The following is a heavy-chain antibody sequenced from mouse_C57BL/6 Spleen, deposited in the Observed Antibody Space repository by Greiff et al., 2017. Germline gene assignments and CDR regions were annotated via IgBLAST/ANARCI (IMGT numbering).Heavy chain of an antibody. CDR3: ARRDYYDYDGDEYYYAMDY. J-gene: IGHJ4*01. CDR2: INPNYGTT. D-gene: IGHD2-4*01. Sequence: VQLQQSGPELVKPGASVKISCKASGYSFTDYNMNWVKQSNGKSLEWIGVINPNYGTTSYNQKFKGKATLTVDQSSSTAYMQLNSLTSEDSAVYYCARRDYYDYDGDEYYYAMDYWGQGTSVTVSS. CDR1: GYSFTDYN. V-gene: IGHV1-39*01.